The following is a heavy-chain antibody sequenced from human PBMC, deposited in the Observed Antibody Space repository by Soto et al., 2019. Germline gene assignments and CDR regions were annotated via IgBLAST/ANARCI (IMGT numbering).Heavy chain of an antibody. D-gene: IGHD3-9*01. V-gene: IGHV5-51*01. CDR3: ARSDYDILTGSRSDAFDV. CDR2: IHPGDSDT. J-gene: IGHJ3*01. Sequence: GESLNISCKGSGYSFISFWIGWVRQMPGKGLESIGIIHPGDSDTRYSPSFQGQVTISVDKSISTAYLQWSSLKASDTAMYYCARSDYDILTGSRSDAFDVWGQGTMVTVSS. CDR1: GYSFISFW.